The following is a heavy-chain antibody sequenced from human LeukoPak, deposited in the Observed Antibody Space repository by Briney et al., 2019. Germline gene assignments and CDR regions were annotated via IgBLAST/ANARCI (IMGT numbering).Heavy chain of an antibody. Sequence: PSETLSLTCTVSGGSISSYYWSWIRQPPGKGLEWIGYIYYSGSTNYNPSLKSRVTISVDTSKNQFSLKLSSVTAADTAVYYCARGIVVVVAASKLVNWFDPWGQGTLVTVSS. CDR2: IYYSGST. D-gene: IGHD2-15*01. CDR1: GGSISSYY. CDR3: ARGIVVVVAASKLVNWFDP. V-gene: IGHV4-59*12. J-gene: IGHJ5*02.